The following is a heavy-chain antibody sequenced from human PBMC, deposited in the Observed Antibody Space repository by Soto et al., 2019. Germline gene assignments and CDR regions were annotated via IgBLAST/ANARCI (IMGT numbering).Heavy chain of an antibody. CDR1: GFTVSSNY. D-gene: IGHD3-22*01. Sequence: EVQLVESGGGLVQPGGSLRLSCAASGFTVSSNYMNWVRQAPGKGLEWVSVIYSGSSTYYADSVKGRFTISRDNSKNTLYLQMNSLRAEDTAVYYCARSSAYHPIFDYWGQGTLVTVSS. CDR3: ARSSAYHPIFDY. J-gene: IGHJ4*02. V-gene: IGHV3-66*01. CDR2: IYSGSST.